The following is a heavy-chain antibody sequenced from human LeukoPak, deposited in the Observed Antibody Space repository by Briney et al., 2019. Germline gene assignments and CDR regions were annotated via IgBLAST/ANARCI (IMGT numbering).Heavy chain of an antibody. CDR3: ARDRKPTPLYYGMDV. Sequence: GGSLRLSCAASGFTVSSNYMSWVRQAPGKGLEWVSVIYSGGSTYYTDSVKGRFTISRDNSKNTLYLQMNSLRAEDTAVYYCARDRKPTPLYYGMDVWGQGTTVTVSS. CDR2: IYSGGST. J-gene: IGHJ6*02. V-gene: IGHV3-53*01. CDR1: GFTVSSNY.